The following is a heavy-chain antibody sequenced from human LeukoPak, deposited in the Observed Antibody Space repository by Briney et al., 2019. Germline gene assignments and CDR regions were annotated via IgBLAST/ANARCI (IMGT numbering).Heavy chain of an antibody. Sequence: GGSLRLSCAASGFTFSSYAMHWVRQAPGKGLEWVAVISYDGSNKYYADSVKGRFTISRDNSKNALYLQMNSLRAEDTAVYYCAKEAGPVLRYFDWLLNYWGQGTLVTVSS. D-gene: IGHD3-9*01. CDR3: AKEAGPVLRYFDWLLNY. V-gene: IGHV3-30-3*01. CDR1: GFTFSSYA. J-gene: IGHJ4*02. CDR2: ISYDGSNK.